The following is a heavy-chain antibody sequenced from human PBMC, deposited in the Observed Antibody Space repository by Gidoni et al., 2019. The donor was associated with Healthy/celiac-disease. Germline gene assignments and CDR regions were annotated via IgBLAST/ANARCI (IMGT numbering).Heavy chain of an antibody. CDR3: ARENVHIVVVTAGAFDI. D-gene: IGHD2-21*02. Sequence: QVQLVESGGGVVQPGRSLRLSCAASGFTFSSYAMHWVRQAPGKGLEWVAVISYDGSNKYYADSVKGRFTISRDNSKNTLYLQMNSLRAEDTAVYYCARENVHIVVVTAGAFDIWGQGTMVTVSS. V-gene: IGHV3-30-3*01. CDR1: GFTFSSYA. CDR2: ISYDGSNK. J-gene: IGHJ3*02.